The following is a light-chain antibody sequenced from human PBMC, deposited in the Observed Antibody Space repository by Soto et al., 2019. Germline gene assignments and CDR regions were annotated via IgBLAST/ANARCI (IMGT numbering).Light chain of an antibody. J-gene: IGKJ4*01. CDR3: QQFNIWPHMLS. CDR2: DAS. V-gene: IGKV3-15*01. Sequence: IVVTQSPATLSVSPGERVTLSCRASQSVGSNLAWYQQRSGQAPRLLIYDASTRATGIPDRFSGSGSGTEFTLTISSLQSEDFAVYYCQQFNIWPHMLSFGGGTKLEMK. CDR1: QSVGSN.